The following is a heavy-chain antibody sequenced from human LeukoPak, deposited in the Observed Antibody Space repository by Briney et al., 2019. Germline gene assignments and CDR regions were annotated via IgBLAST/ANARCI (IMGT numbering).Heavy chain of an antibody. CDR2: IYPGDSDT. CDR1: GYSFTSYW. CDR3: ARDCRPHCSGGFAAPPNDY. D-gene: IGHD2-15*01. V-gene: IGHV5-51*01. J-gene: IGHJ4*02. Sequence: GESLQISCKGSGYSFTSYWIGWVRQMPGKGLEWMGIIYPGDSDTRYSPSFQGQVTISADKSISTAYLQWSSLRAEDTAVYYCARDCRPHCSGGFAAPPNDYWGQGTLVTVSS.